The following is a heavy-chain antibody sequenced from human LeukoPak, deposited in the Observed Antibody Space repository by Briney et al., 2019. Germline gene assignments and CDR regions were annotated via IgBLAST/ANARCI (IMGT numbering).Heavy chain of an antibody. J-gene: IGHJ4*02. D-gene: IGHD1-1*01. CDR3: ARAAEGNWNDGEYYFDY. CDR2: MNPNSGNT. Sequence: ASVKVSCKASGYTFTSYDINWVRQATGQGLEWMGWMNPNSGNTGYAQKFQGRVTMTRNTSISTAYMELSSLRSEDTAVYYCARAAEGNWNDGEYYFDYWGQGTLVTVSS. CDR1: GYTFTSYD. V-gene: IGHV1-8*01.